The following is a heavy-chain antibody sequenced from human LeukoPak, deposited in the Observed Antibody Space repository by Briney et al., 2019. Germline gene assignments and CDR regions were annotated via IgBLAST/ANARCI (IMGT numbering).Heavy chain of an antibody. CDR1: GYTFSTYG. D-gene: IGHD3-22*01. Sequence: GASVKVSCKASGYTFSTYGISWVRQAPGQGLEWMGWISAYNGDTNYAQKVQGRVTMTTDTSTSTAYMELRSLRSDDTAVYFCARDRGDSSGYAFDSWGQGTLVTVSS. J-gene: IGHJ4*02. V-gene: IGHV1-18*01. CDR2: ISAYNGDT. CDR3: ARDRGDSSGYAFDS.